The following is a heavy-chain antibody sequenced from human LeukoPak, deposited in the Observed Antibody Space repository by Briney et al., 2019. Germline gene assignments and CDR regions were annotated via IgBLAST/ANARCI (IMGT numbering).Heavy chain of an antibody. J-gene: IGHJ4*02. CDR2: IKSKTDGGTT. CDR3: TTDVDIVTFDY. D-gene: IGHD5-12*01. Sequence: GGPLRLSCAASGFTFSNAWMSWVRQAPGKGLEWVGRIKSKTDGGTTDYAAPVKGRFTISRDDSKNTLYLQMNSLKTEDTAVYYCTTDVDIVTFDYWGQGTLVTVSS. CDR1: GFTFSNAW. V-gene: IGHV3-15*01.